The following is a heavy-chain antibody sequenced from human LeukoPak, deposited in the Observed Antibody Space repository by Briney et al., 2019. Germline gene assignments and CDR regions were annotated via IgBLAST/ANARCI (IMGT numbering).Heavy chain of an antibody. CDR2: IYHSGST. V-gene: IGHV4-38-2*02. CDR1: GYSISSGYY. J-gene: IGHJ4*02. Sequence: SETLSLTCTVSGYSISSGYYWGWIRQPPGKGLEWIGSIYHSGSTYYNPSLKSRVTISVDTSKNQFSLKLSSVTAADTAVYYCARHLWSSSWHDPIDYWGQGTLVTVSS. CDR3: ARHLWSSSWHDPIDY. D-gene: IGHD6-13*01.